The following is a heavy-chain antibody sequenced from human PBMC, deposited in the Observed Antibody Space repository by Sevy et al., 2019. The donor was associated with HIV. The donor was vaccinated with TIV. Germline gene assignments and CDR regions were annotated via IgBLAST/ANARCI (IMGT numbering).Heavy chain of an antibody. D-gene: IGHD3-3*01. V-gene: IGHV4-59*01. CDR3: ARTHGALLRFLEDKWFDP. CDR1: GGSIRTYY. Sequence: SETLSLTCTVSGGSIRTYYWSWIRQAPGKGLEWIGDIFDSGSTDYNSSLKSRVTISADTSKNQLSLKLTSVTAADTAIYCCARTHGALLRFLEDKWFDPWGQGSLVTVSS. CDR2: IFDSGST. J-gene: IGHJ5*02.